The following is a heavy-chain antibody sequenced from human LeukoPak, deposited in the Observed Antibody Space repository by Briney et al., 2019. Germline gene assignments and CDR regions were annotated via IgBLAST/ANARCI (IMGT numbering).Heavy chain of an antibody. D-gene: IGHD5-18*01. CDR2: IYYSGNT. Sequence: SETLSLTCNVSGASISNSLYYWGWIRQPPGKGLEWVGSIYYSGNTYYNPSLKSRVTISVDTSKNQFSLRLSSVTAADTAVYYCASPQRGYSYGYAGPFDYWGQGTLVTVSS. CDR3: ASPQRGYSYGYAGPFDY. V-gene: IGHV4-39*01. CDR1: GASISNSLYY. J-gene: IGHJ4*02.